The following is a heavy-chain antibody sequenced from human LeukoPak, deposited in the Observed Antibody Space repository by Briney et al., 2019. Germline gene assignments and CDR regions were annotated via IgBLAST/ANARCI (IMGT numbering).Heavy chain of an antibody. CDR3: ARDVSSPYYYYGMDV. J-gene: IGHJ6*02. Sequence: PSATLSLTCTVSGGSFSGYYWTWIRQPPRKGLEWIGEISHSGGTNYNPSLKSRVTISLDTSTNQVSLKLTSVTAADTAMYYCARDVSSPYYYYGMDVWGQGTTVTVSS. CDR1: GGSFSGYY. V-gene: IGHV4-34*01. CDR2: ISHSGGT. D-gene: IGHD6-13*01.